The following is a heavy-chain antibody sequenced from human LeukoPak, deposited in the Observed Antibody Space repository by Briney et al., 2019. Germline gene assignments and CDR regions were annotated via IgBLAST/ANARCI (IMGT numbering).Heavy chain of an antibody. CDR3: ARDQYYYGSGSLHMDV. Sequence: PSETLSLTCTVSGYSISSGYYWGWIRQPPGKGLEWIGSIYHSGSTYYNPSLKSRVTMSVDTSKNQFSLKLSSVTAADTAVYYCARDQYYYGSGSLHMDVWGKGTTVTISS. J-gene: IGHJ6*03. D-gene: IGHD3-10*01. CDR1: GYSISSGYY. CDR2: IYHSGST. V-gene: IGHV4-38-2*02.